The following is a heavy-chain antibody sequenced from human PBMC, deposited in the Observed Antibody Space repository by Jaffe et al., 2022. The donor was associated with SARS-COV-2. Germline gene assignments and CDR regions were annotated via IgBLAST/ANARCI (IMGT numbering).Heavy chain of an antibody. CDR1: GFSLSTSGMC. CDR3: ARTTAHSSSYIYYGMDV. Sequence: QVTLRESGPALVKPTQTLTLTCTFSGFSLSTSGMCVSWIRQPPGKALEWLALIDWDDDKYYSTSLKTRLTISKDTSKNQVVLTMTNMDPVDTATYYCARTTAHSSSYIYYGMDVWGQGTTVTVSS. J-gene: IGHJ6*02. CDR2: IDWDDDK. D-gene: IGHD6-6*01. V-gene: IGHV2-70*01.